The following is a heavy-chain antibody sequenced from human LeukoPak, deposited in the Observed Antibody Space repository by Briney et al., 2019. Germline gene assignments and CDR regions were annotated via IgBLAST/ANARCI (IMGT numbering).Heavy chain of an antibody. J-gene: IGHJ4*02. CDR1: GFTVSSNS. CDR3: ARRAGAYTHPYDY. D-gene: IGHD3-16*01. Sequence: GGSLRLSCTVSGFTVSSNSMSWVRQAPGKGLEWVSFICAGSTHYSDSVKGRFTISIDNSKNTLYLQMNSLRSEDTAVYYCARRAGAYTHPYDYWGQGTLVTVSS. V-gene: IGHV3-53*01. CDR2: ICAGST.